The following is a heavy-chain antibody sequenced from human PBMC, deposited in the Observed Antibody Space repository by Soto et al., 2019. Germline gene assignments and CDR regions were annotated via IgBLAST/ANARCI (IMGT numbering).Heavy chain of an antibody. J-gene: IGHJ3*02. CDR2: INPNSGGT. CDR3: AMTDYYDSSGSTGVNAFDI. V-gene: IGHV1-2*04. Sequence: ASVKVSCKASGYTFTGYYMHWVRQAPGRGLEWMGWINPNSGGTNYAQKFQGWVTMTRDTSISTAYMELSRLRSDDTAVYYCAMTDYYDSSGSTGVNAFDIWGQGTMVTVSS. CDR1: GYTFTGYY. D-gene: IGHD3-22*01.